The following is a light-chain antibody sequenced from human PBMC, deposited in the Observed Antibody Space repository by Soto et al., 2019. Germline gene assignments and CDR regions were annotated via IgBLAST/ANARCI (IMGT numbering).Light chain of an antibody. Sequence: EVVMTQSPATLSVSLGDRATLSCRASQSVSSNLAWYQQKPGQAPRLLIYGASTRATGIPARFSGSGSGTDFTLTISSLEPEDFAVYYCQQRSNWPFTFGQGTRLEIK. CDR1: QSVSSN. V-gene: IGKV3-15*01. CDR3: QQRSNWPFT. J-gene: IGKJ5*01. CDR2: GAS.